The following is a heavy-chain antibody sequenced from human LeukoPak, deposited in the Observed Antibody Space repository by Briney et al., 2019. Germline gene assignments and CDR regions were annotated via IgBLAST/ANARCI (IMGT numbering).Heavy chain of an antibody. Sequence: SQTLCLTCAVSGGSISSGDYCWGCIRQPPGKGMEWIGYIYYSGSTYYNPSLKTRVTISVDTSKNQFSLKLSSVTAADTAVYYCARGDAGEYYFDYWGLGTLVTVSS. CDR1: GGSISSGDYC. V-gene: IGHV4-30-4*01. CDR3: ARGDAGEYYFDY. D-gene: IGHD4-17*01. J-gene: IGHJ4*02. CDR2: IYYSGST.